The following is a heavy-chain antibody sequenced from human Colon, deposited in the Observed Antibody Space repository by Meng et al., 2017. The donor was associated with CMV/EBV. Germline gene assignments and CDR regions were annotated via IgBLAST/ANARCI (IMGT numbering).Heavy chain of an antibody. D-gene: IGHD3-10*01. V-gene: IGHV3-66*02. CDR2: VFRGGET. Sequence: SGFTFTNNKIHWVRQAPGKGLEWISVVFRGGETYYADSLKGRFIISRDNSNNTVYLHLNGLRSEDTAVYYCAKDLGSWGPPFFTDLWGQGILVTVSS. CDR3: AKDLGSWGPPFFTDL. J-gene: IGHJ5*02. CDR1: GFTFTNNK.